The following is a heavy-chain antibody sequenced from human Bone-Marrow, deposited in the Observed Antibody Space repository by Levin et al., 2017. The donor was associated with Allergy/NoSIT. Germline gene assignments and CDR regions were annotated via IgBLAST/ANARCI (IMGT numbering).Heavy chain of an antibody. D-gene: IGHD4-23*01. Sequence: ETLSLTCAASGFTFSTYWMSWVRQAPGKGLEWVANVKQDGSVQHYLDSVKGRFTISRDNAQSSLSLLMNSLRAEDTAVYYCARELGTSVISPYFDYWGQGILVTVSS. CDR3: ARELGTSVISPYFDY. CDR2: VKQDGSVQ. V-gene: IGHV3-7*01. J-gene: IGHJ4*02. CDR1: GFTFSTYW.